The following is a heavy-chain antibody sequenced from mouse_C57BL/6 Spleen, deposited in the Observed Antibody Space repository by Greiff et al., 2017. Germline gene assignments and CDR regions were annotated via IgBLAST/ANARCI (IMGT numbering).Heavy chain of an antibody. CDR1: GYAFTSSW. Sequence: QVHVQQPGPELVKPGASVKLSCKASGYAFTSSWMHWVKQRPGTGLEWIGSIYPGDGDTNYNGKFKSKATLTADKSSSTAYMQLSSLTSEDSAVYYCYGSSYHYYDMDYWGQGTPVTVSS. CDR2: IYPGDGDT. V-gene: IGHV1-82*01. CDR3: YGSSYHYYDMDY. J-gene: IGHJ4*01. D-gene: IGHD1-1*01.